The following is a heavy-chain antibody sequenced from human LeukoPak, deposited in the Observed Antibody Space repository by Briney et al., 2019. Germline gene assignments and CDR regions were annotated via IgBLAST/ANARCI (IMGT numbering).Heavy chain of an antibody. CDR2: IYYSGST. J-gene: IGHJ6*03. D-gene: IGHD5-18*01. CDR1: GGSISSGGYS. V-gene: IGHV4-30-4*07. Sequence: SETLSLTCAVSGGSISSGGYSWSWIRQPPGKGLEWIGYIYYSGSTYYNPSLKSRVTISVDTSKNQISLKLSSVTAADTTVYYCARAPERWYSYGSYTYYYMDVWGKGTTVTVSS. CDR3: ARAPERWYSYGSYTYYYMDV.